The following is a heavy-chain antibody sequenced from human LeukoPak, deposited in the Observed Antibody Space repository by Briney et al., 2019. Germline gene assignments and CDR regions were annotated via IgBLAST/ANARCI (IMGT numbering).Heavy chain of an antibody. CDR2: IYYSGST. Sequence: ETLSLTCTVSGGSISSSSYYWGWIRQPPGQGLEWIGSIYYSGSTYYNPSLKSRVTISVDTSKNQFSLKLSSVTAADTAVYYCARRADYYDSSGYYYVGYFDYWGQGTLVTVSS. V-gene: IGHV4-39*01. J-gene: IGHJ4*02. CDR3: ARRADYYDSSGYYYVGYFDY. CDR1: GGSISSSSYY. D-gene: IGHD3-22*01.